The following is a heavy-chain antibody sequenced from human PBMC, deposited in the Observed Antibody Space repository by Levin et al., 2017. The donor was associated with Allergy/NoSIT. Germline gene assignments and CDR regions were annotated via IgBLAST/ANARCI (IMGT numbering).Heavy chain of an antibody. CDR1: GGSFSGYY. Sequence: PSETLSLTCAVYGGSFSGYYWSWIRQPPGKGLEWIGEINHSGSTNYNPSLKSRVTISVDTSKNQFSLKLSSVTAADTAVYYCARVSDYGDYLWGQGTLVTVSS. V-gene: IGHV4-34*01. CDR3: ARVSDYGDYL. CDR2: INHSGST. D-gene: IGHD4-17*01. J-gene: IGHJ4*02.